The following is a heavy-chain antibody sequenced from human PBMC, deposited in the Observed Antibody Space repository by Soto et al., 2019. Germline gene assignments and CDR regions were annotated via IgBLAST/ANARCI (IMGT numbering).Heavy chain of an antibody. Sequence: SVKVSCKASGYTFTSYDINWVRQATVQGLEWMGWMNPNSGNTGYAQKFQGRVTMTRNTSISTAYMELSSLRSEDTAVYYCARVMHCSSTSCPRGGMDVWGQGTTVTVSS. CDR2: MNPNSGNT. V-gene: IGHV1-8*01. CDR1: GYTFTSYD. CDR3: ARVMHCSSTSCPRGGMDV. J-gene: IGHJ6*02. D-gene: IGHD2-2*01.